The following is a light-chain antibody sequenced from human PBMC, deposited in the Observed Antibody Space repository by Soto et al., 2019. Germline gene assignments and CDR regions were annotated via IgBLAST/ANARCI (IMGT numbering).Light chain of an antibody. V-gene: IGLV1-47*01. Sequence: QSVLTQPPSVSGTPGQRDTISCSGGISNIGTNYVHWFQQLPGTAPKVLSNRDNQRPSGVPDRFSGSKSGTSASLAISGLRSEDEAEYYCAAWDDTVRSDVFGTGTKVTVL. J-gene: IGLJ1*01. CDR3: AAWDDTVRSDV. CDR1: ISNIGTNY. CDR2: RDN.